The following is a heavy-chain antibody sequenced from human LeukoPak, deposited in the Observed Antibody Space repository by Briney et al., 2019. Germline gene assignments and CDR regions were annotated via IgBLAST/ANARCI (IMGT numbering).Heavy chain of an antibody. D-gene: IGHD3-22*01. Sequence: GASVKVSCKASGGTFSSYAISWVRQAPGQGLEWMGGIIPIFGTANYAQKFQGRVTITADKSTSTAYMELSSLRSEDTAVYYCARAPLLLDYYDSSGLPLHDAFDIWGQGTMVTVSS. CDR2: IIPIFGTA. CDR1: GGTFSSYA. CDR3: ARAPLLLDYYDSSGLPLHDAFDI. J-gene: IGHJ3*02. V-gene: IGHV1-69*06.